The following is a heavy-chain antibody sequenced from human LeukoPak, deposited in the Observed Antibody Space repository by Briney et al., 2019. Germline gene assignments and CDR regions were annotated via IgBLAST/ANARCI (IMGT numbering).Heavy chain of an antibody. CDR2: ITGSGDRT. Sequence: GGSLRLSCAASGFTFSNAWMSWVRQAPGQGLESVSTITGSGDRTYYANSAKGRFTISRDNSRNTLYLQMNSLRADDTAIYYCAKEPGSDVSNWYGAYDIWGQGTVVTVSS. J-gene: IGHJ3*02. CDR1: GFTFSNAW. CDR3: AKEPGSDVSNWYGAYDI. D-gene: IGHD6-13*01. V-gene: IGHV3-23*01.